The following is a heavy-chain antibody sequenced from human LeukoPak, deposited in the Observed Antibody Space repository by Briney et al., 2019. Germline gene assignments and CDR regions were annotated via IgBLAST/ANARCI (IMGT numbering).Heavy chain of an antibody. CDR2: IKEDGSQE. Sequence: GGSLRLSCAASGFTFSRYWMTWVRQAPGKGLEWVANIKEDGSQEHCVGSVKGRFTISRDNANNSLYLQMHSLRAEDTALYYCARDALVAARLGWFDPWGQGTLVTVSS. CDR1: GFTFSRYW. V-gene: IGHV3-7*03. J-gene: IGHJ5*02. D-gene: IGHD6-6*01. CDR3: ARDALVAARLGWFDP.